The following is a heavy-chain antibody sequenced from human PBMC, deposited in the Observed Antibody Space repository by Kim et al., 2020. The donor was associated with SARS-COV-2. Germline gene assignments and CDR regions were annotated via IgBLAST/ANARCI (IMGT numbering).Heavy chain of an antibody. CDR3: ARGASGGWIQLWFGFDY. D-gene: IGHD5-18*01. CDR2: INHSGST. Sequence: SETLSLTCAVYGGSFSGYYWSWIRQPPGKGLEWIGEINHSGSTNYNPSLKSRVTISVDTSKNQFSLKLSSVTAADTAVYYCARGASGGWIQLWFGFDYWGQGTLVTVSS. CDR1: GGSFSGYY. J-gene: IGHJ4*02. V-gene: IGHV4-34*01.